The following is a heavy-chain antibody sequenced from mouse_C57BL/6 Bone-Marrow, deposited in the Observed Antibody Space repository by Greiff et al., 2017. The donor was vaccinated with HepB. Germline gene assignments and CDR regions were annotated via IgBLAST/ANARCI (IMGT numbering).Heavy chain of an antibody. J-gene: IGHJ3*01. CDR2: INPNNGGT. CDR3: AGSTGTCRGGFAY. D-gene: IGHD4-1*02. Sequence: VQLKESGPELVKPGASVKMSCKASGYTFTDYNMHWVKQSHGKSLEWIGYINPNNGGTSYNQKFKGKATLTVNKSSSTAYMELRSLTSEDSAVYYCAGSTGTCRGGFAYWGQGTLVTVSA. CDR1: GYTFTDYN. V-gene: IGHV1-22*01.